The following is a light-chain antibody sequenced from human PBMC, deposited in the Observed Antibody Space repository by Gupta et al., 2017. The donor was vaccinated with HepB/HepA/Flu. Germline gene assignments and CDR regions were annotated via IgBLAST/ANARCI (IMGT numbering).Light chain of an antibody. CDR1: SMRRYY. Sequence: SSELTQDPAVSVALGQTVRMTCQGDSMRRYYASWYHQRTGQAPVLVIYGNNNRLSGIPDRISGSSSGNTASVTITGAQAEEEADYYCNSRDSRGNHLGVFGGGTKLTVL. J-gene: IGLJ3*02. V-gene: IGLV3-19*01. CDR2: GNN. CDR3: NSRDSRGNHLGV.